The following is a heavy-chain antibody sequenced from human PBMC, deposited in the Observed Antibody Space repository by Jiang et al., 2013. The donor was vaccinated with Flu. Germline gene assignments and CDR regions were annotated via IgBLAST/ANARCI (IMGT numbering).Heavy chain of an antibody. CDR1: GDSISISSAF. D-gene: IGHD3-22*01. V-gene: IGHV4-61*02. CDR2: IYSSGIT. Sequence: GPGLVKPSETLSLTCTVSGDSISISSAFWSWVRQPAGEGLEWIGRIYSSGITNYDPSLKSRVTMSVDTSRNQFSLKLTSVTAADTAVYYCARWSSGSLGHWGQGSLVTVSS. J-gene: IGHJ4*02. CDR3: ARWSSGSLGH.